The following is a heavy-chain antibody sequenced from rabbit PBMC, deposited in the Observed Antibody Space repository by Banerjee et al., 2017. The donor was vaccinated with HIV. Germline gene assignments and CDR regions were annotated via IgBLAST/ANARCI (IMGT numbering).Heavy chain of an antibody. CDR3: ARDGFYAGDAGYGYAIEYFNL. CDR2: IYAGSSGST. Sequence: EESGGDLVKPEGSLTLTCTASGFSFSSSYWICWVRQAPGKGLEWIACIYAGSSGSTYYASWAKGRFTISKTSSTTVTLQMTSLTAADTATYSCARDGFYAGDAGYGYAIEYFNLRGQGTLVTVS. J-gene: IGHJ4*01. D-gene: IGHD6-1*01. CDR1: GFSFSSSYW. V-gene: IGHV1S45*01.